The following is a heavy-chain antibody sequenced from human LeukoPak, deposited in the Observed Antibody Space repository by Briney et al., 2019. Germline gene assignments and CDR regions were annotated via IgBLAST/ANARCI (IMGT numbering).Heavy chain of an antibody. V-gene: IGHV4-31*03. CDR3: ARKGPEHLPTYFDH. D-gene: IGHD2-21*01. CDR2: IYYSGST. Sequence: SETLSLTCTVSGGSISSGGYYWSWIRQHPGKGLEWIGYIYYSGSTYYNPSLSGRVAISLDKSRNHFTLMVTAVTAADTAFYYCARKGPEHLPTYFDHRGRGILVTVSS. CDR1: GGSISSGGYY. J-gene: IGHJ4*02.